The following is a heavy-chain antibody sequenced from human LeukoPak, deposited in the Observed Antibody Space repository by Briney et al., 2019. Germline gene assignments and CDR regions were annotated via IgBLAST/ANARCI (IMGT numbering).Heavy chain of an antibody. Sequence: GGSLRLSCAASGFTFSSSYMSWVRQAPGKGLEWVSVLYSGGTTYYADSVKGRFTIYRDSSKNTLYLQMNSLRAEDTAEYYCARDGPYYDVLTGYPPFDYWGQGTLVTVSS. V-gene: IGHV3-66*01. CDR1: GFTFSSSY. CDR2: LYSGGTT. CDR3: ARDGPYYDVLTGYPPFDY. J-gene: IGHJ4*02. D-gene: IGHD3-9*01.